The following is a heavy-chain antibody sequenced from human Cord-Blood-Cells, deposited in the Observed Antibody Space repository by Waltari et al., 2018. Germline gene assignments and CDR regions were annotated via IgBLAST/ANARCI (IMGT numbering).Heavy chain of an antibody. CDR1: GGTFSSYA. V-gene: IGHV1-69*12. CDR2: ISPIFVTA. J-gene: IGHJ4*02. CDR3: ARGYSSSWHDY. Sequence: QVQLVQSGAEVKKPGSSVKVSCKASGGTFSSYAISWVRQAPGQGLEGMGGISPIFVTANSEQKCQGRVTITADESTGTAYMELSSLRSEDTAVYYCARGYSSSWHDYWGQGTLVTVSS. D-gene: IGHD6-13*01.